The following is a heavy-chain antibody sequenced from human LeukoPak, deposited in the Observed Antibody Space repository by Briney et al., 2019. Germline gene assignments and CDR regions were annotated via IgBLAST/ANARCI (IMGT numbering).Heavy chain of an antibody. CDR1: GGSFSGYW. CDR2: INHSGST. Sequence: SETLSLTCAVYGGSFSGYWWTWIRQPPGKGLEGIGEINHSGSTNYNPTLRSRVTISVDTSKNQFSLKLTSVTAADTAVYYCARSSAAAGPTHNWFDPWGQGTLVTVSS. D-gene: IGHD6-13*01. J-gene: IGHJ5*02. V-gene: IGHV4-34*01. CDR3: ARSSAAAGPTHNWFDP.